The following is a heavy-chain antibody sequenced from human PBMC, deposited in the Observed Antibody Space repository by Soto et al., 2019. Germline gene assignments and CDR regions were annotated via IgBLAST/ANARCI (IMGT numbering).Heavy chain of an antibody. D-gene: IGHD3-16*01. Sequence: EVQLVESGGGLVQPGGSLRLSCAGSGFTFSQYWMNWVRQAPGKGLEWVANIKQDGSEKHYVDSVKGRFTISRDNAKSSMFLQMNSLRAEDTAVYYCAYTTTLNGNWGQGTRVTVSS. CDR1: GFTFSQYW. V-gene: IGHV3-7*01. J-gene: IGHJ4*02. CDR2: IKQDGSEK. CDR3: AYTTTLNGN.